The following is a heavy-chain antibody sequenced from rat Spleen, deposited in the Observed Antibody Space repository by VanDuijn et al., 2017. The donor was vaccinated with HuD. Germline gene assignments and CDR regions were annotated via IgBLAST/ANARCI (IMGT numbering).Heavy chain of an antibody. CDR2: IWTGGGT. CDR3: AKHGGYSELGD. CDR1: GFSLTSYH. J-gene: IGHJ2*01. D-gene: IGHD1-11*01. Sequence: QVQLKESGPGLVQPSQTLSLTCTVSGFSLTSYHVSWVRQPPGKGLEWMGVIWTGGGTVYNSLLKSRLSISRDTSKSQVFLKMNSLQTEDTATYYCAKHGGYSELGDWGQGVMVTVSS. V-gene: IGHV2-43*01.